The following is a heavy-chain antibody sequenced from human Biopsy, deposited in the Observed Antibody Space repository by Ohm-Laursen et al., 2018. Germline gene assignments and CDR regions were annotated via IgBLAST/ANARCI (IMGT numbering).Heavy chain of an antibody. Sequence: VASVKVSCNASGGTFINYAISWVRQAPGQGLEWMGGIIPMFGTANYAQMFQGRVTISADESTSTSYMELSSLTTEDTAIYYCARGPHSGSHSCFDYWGRGTLVTVSS. CDR3: ARGPHSGSHSCFDY. CDR1: GGTFINYA. J-gene: IGHJ4*02. CDR2: IIPMFGTA. V-gene: IGHV1-69*13. D-gene: IGHD1-26*01.